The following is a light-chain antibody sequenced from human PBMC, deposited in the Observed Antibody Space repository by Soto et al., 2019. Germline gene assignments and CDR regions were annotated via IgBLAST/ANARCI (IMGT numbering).Light chain of an antibody. CDR3: LQENSYPWA. Sequence: ASQGISNYLAWFQQKPGKVPKRLIYAASSLQSGVPSRFSGLGSGKDCTLAIPSLQSEDLSAYYCLQENSYPWAVRPGTKVDIK. CDR1: QGISNY. CDR2: AAS. V-gene: IGKV1-17*03. J-gene: IGKJ1*01.